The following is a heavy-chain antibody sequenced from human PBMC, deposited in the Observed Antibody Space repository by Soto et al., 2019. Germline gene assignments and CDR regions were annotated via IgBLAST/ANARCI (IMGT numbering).Heavy chain of an antibody. CDR3: ARDPYYDYIWGSDRYKYNWFDP. CDR1: GYTFTSYG. V-gene: IGHV1-18*01. Sequence: QVPLVQSGAEVKKPGASVKVSCKASGYTFTSYGISWVRQAPGQGLEWMGWISAYNGNTNYAQKLQGRVTMTTDTSTSTAYMELRSLRSDDTAVYYCARDPYYDYIWGSDRYKYNWFDPWGQGTLVTVSS. J-gene: IGHJ5*02. CDR2: ISAYNGNT. D-gene: IGHD3-16*02.